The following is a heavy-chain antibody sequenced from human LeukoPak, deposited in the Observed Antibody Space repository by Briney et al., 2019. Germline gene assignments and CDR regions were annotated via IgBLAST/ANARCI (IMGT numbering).Heavy chain of an antibody. Sequence: ASVKVSCKASGGTFSSYAISWVRQAPGQGLEWMGGIIPTFGTANYAQKFQGRVTITADESTSTAYMELSSLRSEDTAVYYCARGREKQQLHFDYWGQGTLVTVSS. J-gene: IGHJ4*02. V-gene: IGHV1-69*13. CDR3: ARGREKQQLHFDY. CDR2: IIPTFGTA. CDR1: GGTFSSYA. D-gene: IGHD6-13*01.